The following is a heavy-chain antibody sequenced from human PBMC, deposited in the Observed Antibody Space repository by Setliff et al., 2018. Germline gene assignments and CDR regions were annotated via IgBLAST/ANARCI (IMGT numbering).Heavy chain of an antibody. CDR2: IRYDGGNK. J-gene: IGHJ4*02. Sequence: PGGSLRLSCAASGFTFSSYGMHWVRQAPGKGLEWVAFIRYDGGNKYYADSVKGRFTISRDNSKNTLYLQMNSLRPEDTAVYYCARGGDYCGGECYIPPPDSYWGQGTLVTVSS. CDR3: ARGGDYCGGECYIPPPDSY. CDR1: GFTFSSYG. V-gene: IGHV3-30*02. D-gene: IGHD2-21*01.